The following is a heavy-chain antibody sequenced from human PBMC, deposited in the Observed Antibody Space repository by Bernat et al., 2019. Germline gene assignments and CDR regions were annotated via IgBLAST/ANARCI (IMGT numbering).Heavy chain of an antibody. CDR2: IKQDASEK. D-gene: IGHD2-15*01. Sequence: EVQLVESGGGLVQPGGFLRLTCAASASGFTFSSYSMSWVRQAPGKGLEWVANIKQDASEKYYVDSVKGRFTISRDNAKNSLYLQMISLRAEDTAVYYCARASWSGGPTPFDLWGQGTLVTVSS. J-gene: IGHJ4*02. V-gene: IGHV3-7*03. CDR3: ARASWSGGPTPFDL. CDR1: GFTFSSYS.